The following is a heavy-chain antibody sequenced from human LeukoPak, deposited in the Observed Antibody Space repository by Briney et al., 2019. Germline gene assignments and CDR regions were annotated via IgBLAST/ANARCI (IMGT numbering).Heavy chain of an antibody. CDR2: IKTKANNYAT. CDR1: GFTFSASP. D-gene: IGHD5-24*01. Sequence: GGSLRLSCAPSGFTFSASPMHWVRQASGKGLEWVGRIKTKANNYATSYAASVKGRFTISRDDSKNTAYLQMNSLKTDDTAVYYCIRPTIGDGYNTDCWGQGTLVTVSS. J-gene: IGHJ4*02. CDR3: IRPTIGDGYNTDC. V-gene: IGHV3-73*01.